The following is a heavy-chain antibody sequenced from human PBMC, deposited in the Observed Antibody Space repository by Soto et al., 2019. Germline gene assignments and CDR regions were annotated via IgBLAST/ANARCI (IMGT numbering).Heavy chain of an antibody. CDR3: AREVAARYYYYYGMDV. V-gene: IGHV6-1*01. J-gene: IGHJ6*02. Sequence: PSQTLSLTCAISGDSVSSNSAAWNWIRQSPSRGLEWLGRTYYRSKWYNDYAVSVKSRITVNPDTSKNQFSLQLNSVTPEDTAVYHCAREVAARYYYYYGMDVWGQGTTVTVSS. CDR1: GDSVSSNSAA. CDR2: TYYRSKWYN. D-gene: IGHD6-6*01.